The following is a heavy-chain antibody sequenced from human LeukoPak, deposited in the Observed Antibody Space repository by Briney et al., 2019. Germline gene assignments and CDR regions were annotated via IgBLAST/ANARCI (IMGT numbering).Heavy chain of an antibody. Sequence: SETLSLTCSISSGSITTYYWSWIRQPPGKGLEWIGYVYYSGSTTYNPSLQSRVTMSADTSKNQFSPKLSSVTAADTAVYYCAGSDGYNSFDFWGQGTLVTVSS. CDR1: SGSITTYY. D-gene: IGHD5-24*01. CDR3: AGSDGYNSFDF. V-gene: IGHV4-59*01. CDR2: VYYSGST. J-gene: IGHJ4*02.